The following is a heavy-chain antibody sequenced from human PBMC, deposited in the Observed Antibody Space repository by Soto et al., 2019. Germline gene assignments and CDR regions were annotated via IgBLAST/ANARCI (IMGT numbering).Heavy chain of an antibody. V-gene: IGHV4-31*03. CDR1: GGSISSGGYY. J-gene: IGHJ6*02. CDR3: ARDSVVHGDYAYYYGMDV. CDR2: IYYSGST. Sequence: QVQLQESGPGLVKPSQTLSLTCTVSGGSISSGGYYWSWIRQHPGKGLEWIGYIYYSGSTYYNPPLKSRVTISVATSKNQFSLKLSSVTAADTAVYYCARDSVVHGDYAYYYGMDVWGQGTTVTVSS. D-gene: IGHD4-17*01.